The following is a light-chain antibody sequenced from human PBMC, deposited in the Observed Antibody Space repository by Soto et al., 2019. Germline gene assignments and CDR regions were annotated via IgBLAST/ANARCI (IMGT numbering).Light chain of an antibody. CDR3: KSYAGRNTYV. CDR1: KSDIGIYDF. CDR2: EVV. Sequence: QSVLTQPPSPSGSPRQSVTISCTGSKSDIGIYDFVSWYQHHPGKDPRLIIYEVVQRPSGVTDRFSGSTSGNTAALTVSGLQAADEADYFCKSYAGRNTYVFGTGTKLTVL. V-gene: IGLV2-8*01. J-gene: IGLJ1*01.